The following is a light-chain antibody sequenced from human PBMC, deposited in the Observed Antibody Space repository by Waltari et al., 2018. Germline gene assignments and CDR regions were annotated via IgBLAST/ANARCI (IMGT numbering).Light chain of an antibody. CDR2: RDI. J-gene: IGLJ2*01. CDR1: NLQYKY. V-gene: IGLV3-1*01. Sequence: YEMTQPPSVSVSPGQTASITCSGDNLQYKYVYWYQHKPGKSPLLILYRDIERPSGIPERFSGSNSGNTATQTISETQAMDEADYYCQAWDTSTGVVFGGGTKLTVL. CDR3: QAWDTSTGVV.